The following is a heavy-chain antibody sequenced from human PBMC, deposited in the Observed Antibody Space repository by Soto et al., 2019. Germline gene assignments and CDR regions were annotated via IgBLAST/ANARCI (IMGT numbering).Heavy chain of an antibody. CDR1: GFTFSDYY. J-gene: IGHJ4*02. Sequence: VGSLRLSCTASGFTFSDYYMSWVRQAPGKGPEWISYIGSSESNIYYADSVKGRFTISRDNAKNSVFLQMNSLRADDTAVYYCARYHLDFWGRGTLVTVSS. D-gene: IGHD2-2*01. CDR2: IGSSESNI. CDR3: ARYHLDF. V-gene: IGHV3-11*01.